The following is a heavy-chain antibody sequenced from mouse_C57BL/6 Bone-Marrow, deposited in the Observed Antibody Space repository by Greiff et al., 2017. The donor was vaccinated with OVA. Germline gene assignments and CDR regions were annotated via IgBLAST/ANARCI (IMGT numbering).Heavy chain of an antibody. CDR2: IDPSDSET. CDR1: GYTFTSYW. J-gene: IGHJ4*01. Sequence: VQLQQPGAELVRPGSSVKLSCKASGYTFTSYWMHWVKQRPIQGLEWIGNIDPSDSETHYNQKFKDKATLTVDKSSSTAYMELRSLTSEDSAVYFCARPHYAMDYWGQGTSVTVSS. CDR3: ARPHYAMDY. V-gene: IGHV1-52*01.